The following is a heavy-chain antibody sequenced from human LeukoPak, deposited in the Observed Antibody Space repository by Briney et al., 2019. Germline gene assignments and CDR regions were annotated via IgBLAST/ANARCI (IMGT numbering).Heavy chain of an antibody. V-gene: IGHV1-18*01. CDR1: GYTFTSYG. CDR2: ISAYNGNT. D-gene: IGHD1-26*01. J-gene: IGHJ5*02. CDR3: ARPGHVGSDGDWFDP. Sequence: ASVKVSCKASGYTFTSYGISWVRQAPGQGLEWMGWISAYNGNTNYAQKLQGRVTMTTDTSTSTAYMELRSLRSDDTAVYYCARPGHVGSDGDWFDPWGQGTLVTVSS.